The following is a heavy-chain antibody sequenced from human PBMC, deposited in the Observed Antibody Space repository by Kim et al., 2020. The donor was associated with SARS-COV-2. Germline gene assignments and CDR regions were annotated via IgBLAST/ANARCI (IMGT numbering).Heavy chain of an antibody. D-gene: IGHD3-3*01. CDR3: ARDRVDFWSGSDYYYYGMDV. V-gene: IGHV1-3*01. CDR2: INAGNGNT. CDR1: GYTFTSYA. Sequence: ASVKVSCKASGYTFTSYAMHWVRQAPGQRLEWMGWINAGNGNTKYSQKFQGRVTITRDTSASTAYMELSSLRSEDTAVYYCARDRVDFWSGSDYYYYGMDVWGQGTTVTVSS. J-gene: IGHJ6*02.